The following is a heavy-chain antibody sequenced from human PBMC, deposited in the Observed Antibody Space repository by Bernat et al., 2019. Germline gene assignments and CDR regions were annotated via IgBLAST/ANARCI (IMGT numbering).Heavy chain of an antibody. CDR1: GDSVSSSSYY. J-gene: IGHJ6*02. CDR2: IYYSGRT. Sequence: QLQLQESGPGLVEPSETLSLSCTVSGDSVSSSSYYWGWIRQPPGKGLEWIGTIYYSGRTYYNPSLKSRVPTSVDTSKNQFSLNLSSVTAANTAVYYCARLPQCSSAVCSFYGMDVWGQGTTVTVS. V-gene: IGHV4-39*01. D-gene: IGHD6-19*01. CDR3: ARLPQCSSAVCSFYGMDV.